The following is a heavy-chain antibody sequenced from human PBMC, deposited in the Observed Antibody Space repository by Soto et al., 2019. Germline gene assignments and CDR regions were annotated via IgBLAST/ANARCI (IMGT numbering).Heavy chain of an antibody. CDR2: INSDGSST. CDR3: TRGNWGWYYFDS. D-gene: IGHD6-19*01. V-gene: IGHV3-74*01. J-gene: IGHJ4*02. Sequence: GGSLRLSCAASGVTFSSYSMYWVRQVPGKGLVCVSRINSDGSSTSYADSVKGRFTISRDNAKNTLNLQMNSLRAEDTAVYYCTRGNWGWYYFDSWGQGTQVTVSS. CDR1: GVTFSSYS.